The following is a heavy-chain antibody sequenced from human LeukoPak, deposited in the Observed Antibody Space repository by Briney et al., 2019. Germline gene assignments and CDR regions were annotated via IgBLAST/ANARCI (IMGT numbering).Heavy chain of an antibody. CDR2: ISYDGSNK. D-gene: IGHD3-16*01. J-gene: IGHJ5*02. CDR3: ARGKDLGIANWFQP. V-gene: IGHV3-30-3*01. CDR1: GFTFSSYA. Sequence: GGSLRLSCAASGFTFSSYAMHWVRQAPGKGLEWVAVISYDGSNKYYADSVKGRFTISRDNSKNTLYLQMNSLRAEDTAVYYCARGKDLGIANWFQPWGKGALVTVCS.